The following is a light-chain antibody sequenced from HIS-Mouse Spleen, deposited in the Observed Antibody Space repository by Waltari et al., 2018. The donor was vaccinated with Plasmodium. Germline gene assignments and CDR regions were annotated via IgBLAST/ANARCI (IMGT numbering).Light chain of an antibody. Sequence: QSVLTQPPSVSGAPGPRVPISTIGAGYDVHWYQQLPGTAPKLLIYGNSNRPAGVPDRFSGSKSGTSASLAITGLQAEDEADYYCQSYDSSLSGWVFGGGTKLTVL. CDR3: QSYDSSLSGWV. J-gene: IGLJ3*02. CDR2: GNS. V-gene: IGLV1-40*01. CDR1: IGAGYD.